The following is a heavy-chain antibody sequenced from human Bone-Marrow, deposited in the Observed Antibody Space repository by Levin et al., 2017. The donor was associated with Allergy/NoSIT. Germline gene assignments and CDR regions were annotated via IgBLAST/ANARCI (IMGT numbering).Heavy chain of an antibody. CDR1: GFSLSTFW. D-gene: IGHD3-3*01. J-gene: IGHJ6*02. CDR2: ASPDESEI. CDR3: ARPGIFDPTNYYDYGMDV. Sequence: PGGSLRLSCAASGFSLSTFWMSWVRQAPGKGLEWVANASPDESEIQYVDSVKGRFTISRDNAKNSLYLQMNSLRAEDTAVYYCARPGIFDPTNYYDYGMDVWGQGTTVTVSS. V-gene: IGHV3-7*01.